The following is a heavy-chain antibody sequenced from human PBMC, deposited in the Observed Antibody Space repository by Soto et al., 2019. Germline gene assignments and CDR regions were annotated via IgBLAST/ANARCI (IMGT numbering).Heavy chain of an antibody. CDR3: AGDGGSSKIYF. D-gene: IGHD1-26*01. Sequence: EVRLVESGGGLIQPGGSLRLSCAASGYSVSVHYMSWVRQAPGERLECVSVIYIGDRTDYADSVKGRFTISRDISTNTLFLQMNSLRPEDTAVYYCAGDGGSSKIYFWGQGTQVTVSS. CDR2: IYIGDRT. J-gene: IGHJ4*02. CDR1: GYSVSVHY. V-gene: IGHV3-53*01.